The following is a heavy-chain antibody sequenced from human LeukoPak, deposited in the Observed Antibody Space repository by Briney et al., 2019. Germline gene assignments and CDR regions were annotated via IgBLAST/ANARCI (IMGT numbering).Heavy chain of an antibody. Sequence: KPGGSLRLSCAASGLTFSDYSMNWVRQAPGKGLEWVSSISRRSRHGYYAGSVKGRFTIAREDARNSLSLQMNSLRAEDMAVYFCVRDLLGSGSTTAYLYHWGQGTLVTVSS. V-gene: IGHV3-21*01. CDR1: GLTFSDYS. J-gene: IGHJ1*01. CDR3: VRDLLGSGSTTAYLYH. CDR2: ISRRSRHG. D-gene: IGHD3-10*01.